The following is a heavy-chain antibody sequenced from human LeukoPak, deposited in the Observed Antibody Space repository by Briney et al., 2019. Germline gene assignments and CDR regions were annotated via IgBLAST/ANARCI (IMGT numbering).Heavy chain of an antibody. CDR1: GGSISSGGYY. CDR3: ARGRWLRLDARFDY. D-gene: IGHD5-12*01. J-gene: IGHJ4*02. V-gene: IGHV4-31*03. Sequence: SETLSLTCTVSGGSISSGGYYWSWIRQHPGKGLEWIGYIYYSGSTYYNPALKSRVTISVDTSKNQFSLKLSSVTVADTAVYYCARGRWLRLDARFDYWGQGTLVTVSS. CDR2: IYYSGST.